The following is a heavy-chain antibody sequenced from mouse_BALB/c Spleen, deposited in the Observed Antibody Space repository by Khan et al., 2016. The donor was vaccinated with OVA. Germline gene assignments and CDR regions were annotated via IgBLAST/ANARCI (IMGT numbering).Heavy chain of an antibody. CDR2: INPSTGYT. J-gene: IGHJ3*01. CDR1: GYTFTTNW. V-gene: IGHV1-7*01. D-gene: IGHD2-10*02. CDR3: ARRGLYGIFPY. Sequence: QVQLKESGAELAKPGASVKMSCTASGYTFTTNWTHWIKQRPGQGLVWIRYINPSTGYTEYNQNFKDKATLTADESYSKAYMHLNRWTSEDSAVYYWARRGLYGIFPYWGQVTLVTVSA.